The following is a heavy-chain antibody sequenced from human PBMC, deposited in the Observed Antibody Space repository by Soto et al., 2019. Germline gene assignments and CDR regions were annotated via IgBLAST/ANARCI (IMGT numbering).Heavy chain of an antibody. Sequence: SETLSLTCTVSGGSISSRSYYWGWIRQPPGKGLEWIGTIYYNGSTYYNPSLKNRLSISVDTSKNQFSLRLSSLTAADTAVYYCAREGATIFGVVILTWFDPWGQGALVTVS. CDR3: AREGATIFGVVILTWFDP. CDR1: GGSISSRSYY. V-gene: IGHV4-39*02. CDR2: IYYNGST. D-gene: IGHD3-3*01. J-gene: IGHJ5*02.